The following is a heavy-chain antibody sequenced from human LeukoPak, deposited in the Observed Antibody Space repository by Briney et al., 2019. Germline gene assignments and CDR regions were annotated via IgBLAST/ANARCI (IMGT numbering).Heavy chain of an antibody. V-gene: IGHV3-48*02. Sequence: GGSLRLSCAASGFTFSSYSMNWVRQAPGKGLGWVSYISSSSSTIYYADSVKGRFTISRDNAKNSLYLQMNSLRDGDTAVYYCARAHPPGSPAFDYWGQGTLVTVSS. CDR1: GFTFSSYS. J-gene: IGHJ4*02. CDR2: ISSSSSTI. CDR3: ARAHPPGSPAFDY.